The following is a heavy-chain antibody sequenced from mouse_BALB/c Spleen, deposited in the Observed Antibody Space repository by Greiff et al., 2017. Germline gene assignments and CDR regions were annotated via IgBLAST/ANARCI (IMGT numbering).Heavy chain of an antibody. CDR1: GYTFTSYY. CDR3: TITGDYYAMDY. CDR2: INPSNGGT. Sequence: VKLVESGAELVKPGASVKLSCKASGYTFTSYYMYWVKQRPGQGLEWIGEINPSNGGTNFNEKFKSKATLTVDKSSSTAYMQLSSLTSEDSAVYYCTITGDYYAMDYWGQGTSVTVSS. J-gene: IGHJ4*01. V-gene: IGHV1S81*02.